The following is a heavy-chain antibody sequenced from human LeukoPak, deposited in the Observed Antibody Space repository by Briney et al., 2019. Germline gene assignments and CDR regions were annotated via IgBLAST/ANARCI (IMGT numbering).Heavy chain of an antibody. V-gene: IGHV1-3*01. CDR2: INAGNGNT. CDR3: ARDHNIVAPFDY. D-gene: IGHD5-12*01. CDR1: GYTFTSYA. J-gene: IGHJ4*02. Sequence: ASVKVSCTASGYTFTSYAMHWVRQAPGQRLEWMGWINAGNGNTKYPQKFQGRVTITRDTSASTAYMELSSLRSEDTAVYYCARDHNIVAPFDYWGQGTLVTVSS.